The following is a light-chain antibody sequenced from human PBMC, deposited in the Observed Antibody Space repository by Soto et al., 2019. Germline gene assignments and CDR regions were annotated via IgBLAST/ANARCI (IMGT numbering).Light chain of an antibody. V-gene: IGLV2-14*03. CDR2: DVS. CDR3: SSYTTSNTRQIV. CDR1: NSDVGGYNY. J-gene: IGLJ1*01. Sequence: QSVLTQPASVSGSPGQSITISCTGTNSDVGGYNYVSWYQHHPGKAPKLMISDVSNRPSGVSNRFSGSKPGNTASLTISGLQPEDEADYYCSSYTTSNTRQIVFGTGTKVTVL.